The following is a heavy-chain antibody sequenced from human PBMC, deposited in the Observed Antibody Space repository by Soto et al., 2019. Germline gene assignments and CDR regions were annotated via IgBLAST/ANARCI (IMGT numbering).Heavy chain of an antibody. CDR1: GFTFSGYS. V-gene: IGHV3-21*04. J-gene: IGHJ5*02. Sequence: GGSLRLSCAASGFTFSGYSLNWVRQAPGKGLEWVSSITSSSSRIYYADSVKGRFTISRDSAENSLHLQMNSVRGDDTAFYYSERGGGAALVSPSGPGNWIAPWGQGALVTVSS. CDR2: ITSSSSRI. D-gene: IGHD3-10*01. CDR3: ERGGGAALVSPSGPGNWIAP.